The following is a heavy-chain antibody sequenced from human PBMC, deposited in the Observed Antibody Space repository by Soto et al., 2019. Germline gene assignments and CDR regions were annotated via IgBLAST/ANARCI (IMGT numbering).Heavy chain of an antibody. Sequence: GGSLRLSCAASGFTFSSYDMHWVRQATGKGLEWVSAIGTAGDTYYPGSVKGRFTISRENAKNSLYLQMNSLRAGDTAVYYCARGHSGSYYWYFDLWGRGTLVTVSS. V-gene: IGHV3-13*01. CDR3: ARGHSGSYYWYFDL. D-gene: IGHD1-26*01. J-gene: IGHJ2*01. CDR1: GFTFSSYD. CDR2: IGTAGDT.